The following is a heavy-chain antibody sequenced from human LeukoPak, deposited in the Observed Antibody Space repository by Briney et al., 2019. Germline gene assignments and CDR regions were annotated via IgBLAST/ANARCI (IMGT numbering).Heavy chain of an antibody. V-gene: IGHV4-34*01. J-gene: IGHJ4*02. CDR1: GGSFSGYY. CDR3: ARGRRQAAQYYFDY. D-gene: IGHD6-6*01. Sequence: SETLSLTCAVYGGSFSGYYWSWIRQPPGKGLEWIGEINHSGSTNYNPSLKSRVTISVDTSKNQFSLKLSSVTAADTAVYYCARGRRQAAQYYFDYWGQGTLVTVSS. CDR2: INHSGST.